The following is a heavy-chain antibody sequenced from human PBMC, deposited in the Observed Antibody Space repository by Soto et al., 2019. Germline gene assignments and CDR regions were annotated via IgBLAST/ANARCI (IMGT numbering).Heavy chain of an antibody. J-gene: IGHJ5*02. CDR3: ALVLRYFDWLLSS. CDR2: ISGSGDST. D-gene: IGHD3-9*01. CDR1: GFTFSGYA. Sequence: GGSLRLSCAASGFTFSGYAMSWVRQGPGKGLEWVSSISGSGDSTYYADSVKGRFTISRGNSKNTLYLQMNSLRVEDTAVYYCALVLRYFDWLLSSWGQGALVTVSS. V-gene: IGHV3-23*01.